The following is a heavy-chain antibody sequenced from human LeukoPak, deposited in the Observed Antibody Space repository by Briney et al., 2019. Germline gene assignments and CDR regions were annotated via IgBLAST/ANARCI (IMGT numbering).Heavy chain of an antibody. D-gene: IGHD1-7*01. CDR1: GGSISSYY. CDR3: ARDLAPRNYGYYYYGMDV. J-gene: IGHJ6*02. V-gene: IGHV4-4*07. Sequence: SETLSLTCTVSGGSISSYYWSWIRQPAGKGLKWIGRIYTSGSTNYNPSLKSRVTISVDTSKNQFSLKLSSVTAADTAVYYCARDLAPRNYGYYYYGMDVWGQGTTVTVSS. CDR2: IYTSGST.